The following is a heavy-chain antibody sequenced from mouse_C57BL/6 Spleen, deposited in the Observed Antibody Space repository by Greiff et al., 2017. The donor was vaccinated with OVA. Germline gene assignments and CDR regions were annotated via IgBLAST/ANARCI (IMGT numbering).Heavy chain of an antibody. D-gene: IGHD2-5*01. J-gene: IGHJ4*01. CDR3: ARIYSNSYYYAMDY. V-gene: IGHV1-61*01. Sequence: VKLQQPGAELVRPGSSVKLSCKASGYTFTSYWMDWVKQRPGQGLEWIGNIYPSDSETHYNQKFKDKATLTVDKSSSTAYMQLSSLTSEDSAVYYCARIYSNSYYYAMDYWGQGTSVTVSS. CDR2: IYPSDSET. CDR1: GYTFTSYW.